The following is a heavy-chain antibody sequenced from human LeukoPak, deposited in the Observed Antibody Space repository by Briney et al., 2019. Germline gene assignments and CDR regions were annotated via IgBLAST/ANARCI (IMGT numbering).Heavy chain of an antibody. V-gene: IGHV3-30-3*01. D-gene: IGHD3-10*01. CDR2: ISYDGTKE. CDR1: GFSLSSYA. J-gene: IGHJ4*02. CDR3: VKDRTGTYTLDY. Sequence: GGSLRLSCAASGFSLSSYAMHWVRQAPGKGVEWVAIISYDGTKEYYGDSVKGRFTISRDNSKNTLNLQMNSLRAEDTAVYYCVKDRTGTYTLDYWGQGTLVTVSS.